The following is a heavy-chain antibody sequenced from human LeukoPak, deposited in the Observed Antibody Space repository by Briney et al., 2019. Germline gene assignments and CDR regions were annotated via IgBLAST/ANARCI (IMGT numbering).Heavy chain of an antibody. CDR2: ISYSGNT. Sequence: SETLSLTCTVSHDSFTSDFWSWIRQPPGRGLQWIGYISYSGNTKYNPSLKSRVTISGDRSKNHFSLKLSSVTAADTAVYYCARDADLTNWFDPWGQGTLVTVSS. CDR3: ARDADLTNWFDP. CDR1: HDSFTSDF. J-gene: IGHJ5*02. D-gene: IGHD3-9*01. V-gene: IGHV4-59*01.